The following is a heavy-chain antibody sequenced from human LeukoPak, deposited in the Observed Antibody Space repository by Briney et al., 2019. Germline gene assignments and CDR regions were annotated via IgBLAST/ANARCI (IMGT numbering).Heavy chain of an antibody. CDR2: INHSGST. CDR3: ARETDPFP. D-gene: IGHD1-1*01. CDR1: GGSFSGYY. V-gene: IGHV4-34*01. J-gene: IGHJ5*02. Sequence: PSETLSLTCAVYGGSFSGYYWSWIRQPPGKGLEWIGEINHSGSTNYNPSLKSRVTISVDTSKNQFSLKLSSVTAADTAVYYCARETDPFPWGQGTLVTVSP.